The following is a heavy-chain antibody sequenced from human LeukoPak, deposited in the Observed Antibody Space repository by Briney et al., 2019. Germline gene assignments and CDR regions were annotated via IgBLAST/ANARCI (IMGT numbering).Heavy chain of an antibody. J-gene: IGHJ5*02. D-gene: IGHD4-17*01. V-gene: IGHV1-8*01. CDR3: ARGRTTVTSSDWFDP. CDR1: GYTFSSYD. CDR2: MNPNSGNT. Sequence: GASVKVSCKASGYTFSSYDINWVRQATGQGLEWMGWMNPNSGNTGYAQNFQGRVTMTRNTSINTAYMDLSSLRSEDTAVYYCARGRTTVTSSDWFDPWGQGTLVTVSS.